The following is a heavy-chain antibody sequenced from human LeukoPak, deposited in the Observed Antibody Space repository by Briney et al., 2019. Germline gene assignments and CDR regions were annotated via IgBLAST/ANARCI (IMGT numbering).Heavy chain of an antibody. Sequence: PGGSLSLPCAASGFIASSTYMSWVRQTPGKGLEGVSTFERGGHTAYADSVKGRFTISRDVSENTIYLQMNSLRVEDTAVYYCAKGDTDCTCPGYWGQGTLVTVSS. J-gene: IGHJ4*02. V-gene: IGHV3-53*01. CDR2: FERGGHT. D-gene: IGHD2-21*02. CDR1: GFIASSTY. CDR3: AKGDTDCTCPGY.